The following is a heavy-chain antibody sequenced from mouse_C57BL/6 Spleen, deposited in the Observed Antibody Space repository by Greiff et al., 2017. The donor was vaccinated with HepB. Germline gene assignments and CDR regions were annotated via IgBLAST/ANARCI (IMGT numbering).Heavy chain of an antibody. D-gene: IGHD2-5*01. Sequence: QVQLQQPGAELVRPGSSVKLSCKASGYTFTSYWMHWVKQRPIQGLEWIGNIDPSDSETHYNQKFKDKATLTVAKSSSTAYMQLSSLTSEESAVYYWARSRRGSNYWYFDVWGTGTTVTVSS. J-gene: IGHJ1*03. CDR3: ARSRRGSNYWYFDV. CDR1: GYTFTSYW. V-gene: IGHV1-52*01. CDR2: IDPSDSET.